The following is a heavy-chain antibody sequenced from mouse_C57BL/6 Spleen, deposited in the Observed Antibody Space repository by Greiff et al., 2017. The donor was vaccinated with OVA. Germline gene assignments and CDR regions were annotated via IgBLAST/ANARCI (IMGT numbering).Heavy chain of an antibody. CDR3: ARDGGYDDAMDY. J-gene: IGHJ4*01. Sequence: EVKLMESGPGLVKPSQSLSLTCSVTGYSITSGYYWNWIRQFPGNKLEWMGYISYDGSNNYNPSLKNRISITRDTSKNQFFLKLNSVTTEDTATYYCARDGGYDDAMDYWGQGTSVTVSS. V-gene: IGHV3-6*01. CDR2: ISYDGSN. CDR1: GYSITSGYY. D-gene: IGHD2-14*01.